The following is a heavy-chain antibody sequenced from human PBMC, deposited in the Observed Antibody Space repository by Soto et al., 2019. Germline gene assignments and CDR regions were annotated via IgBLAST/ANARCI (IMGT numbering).Heavy chain of an antibody. CDR1: GGTLSGHY. CDR2: IYYSGST. Sequence: SETLSHTCTVSGGTLSGHYWSWIRQPPGKGLEWIGYIYYSGSTNYNPSLKSRVTISVDTSKNQFSLKLSSVTAADTAVYYCARLWGWYFDYWGQGTLVTVS. D-gene: IGHD2-21*01. J-gene: IGHJ4*02. V-gene: IGHV4-59*11. CDR3: ARLWGWYFDY.